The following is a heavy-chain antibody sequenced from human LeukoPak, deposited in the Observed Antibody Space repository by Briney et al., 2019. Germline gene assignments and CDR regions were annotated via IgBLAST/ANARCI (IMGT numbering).Heavy chain of an antibody. CDR2: ISSSSSYI. D-gene: IGHD6-6*01. J-gene: IGHJ4*02. V-gene: IGHV3-21*01. CDR1: GFTFSSYS. CDR3: ARVSGSSYWTYFDY. Sequence: GGSLRLSCAASGFTFSSYSMNWVRQAPGKGLEWVSSISSSSSYIYYADSVKGRFTISRDNAKNSLYLQMNSLRAEDTAVYYCARVSGSSYWTYFDYWGQGTLVTVSS.